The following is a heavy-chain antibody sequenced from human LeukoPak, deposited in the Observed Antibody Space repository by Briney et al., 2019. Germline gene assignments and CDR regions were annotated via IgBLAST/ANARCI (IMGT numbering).Heavy chain of an antibody. D-gene: IGHD3-10*01. Sequence: QAGGSLRLSCAASGFTFSSYGMHWVRQAPGKGLEWVAVISYDGSNKYYADSVKGRFTISRDNSKNTLYLQMNSLRAEDTAVYYCAKDRSFHYYGSGSSRFEGLDYWGQGTLVTVSS. J-gene: IGHJ4*02. CDR3: AKDRSFHYYGSGSSRFEGLDY. V-gene: IGHV3-30*18. CDR1: GFTFSSYG. CDR2: ISYDGSNK.